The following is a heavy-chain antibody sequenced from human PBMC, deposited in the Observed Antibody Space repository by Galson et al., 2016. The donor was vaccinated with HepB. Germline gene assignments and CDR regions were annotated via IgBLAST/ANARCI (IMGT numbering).Heavy chain of an antibody. Sequence: SLRLSCAASGFTFRSYGMHWVRQAPGKGLEWVAVISYDGNYKYYEDAVKGRFTISRDDSKNTVFLQMNSLRAEDTAVYYCAKSGSSSSYQYMDVWGKGTTVGVSS. D-gene: IGHD6-6*01. CDR1: GFTFRSYG. V-gene: IGHV3-30*18. J-gene: IGHJ6*03. CDR3: AKSGSSSSYQYMDV. CDR2: ISYDGNYK.